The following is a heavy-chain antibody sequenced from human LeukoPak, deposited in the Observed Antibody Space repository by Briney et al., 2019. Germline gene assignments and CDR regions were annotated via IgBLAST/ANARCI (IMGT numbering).Heavy chain of an antibody. Sequence: TSETLSLTCTVSGFTITTHHWNWIRQTPGKGLEWIGYVFDSGRTKENPSLKSGVTLPADTSKNQLSLRLNSVTAAHTAVYYCTTIKRGNIFGYFDFWGQEILVTVPS. V-gene: IGHV4-59*11. CDR1: GFTITTHH. J-gene: IGHJ4*02. CDR3: TTIKRGNIFGYFDF. D-gene: IGHD5-18*01. CDR2: VFDSGRT.